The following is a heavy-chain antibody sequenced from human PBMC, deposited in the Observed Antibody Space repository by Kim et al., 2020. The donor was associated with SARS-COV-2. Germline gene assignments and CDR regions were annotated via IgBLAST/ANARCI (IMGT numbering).Heavy chain of an antibody. CDR1: GGSFSGYY. J-gene: IGHJ4*02. CDR3: ARGPQRMATIKGPFVY. Sequence: SETLSLTCAVYGGSFSGYYWSWIRQPPGKGLEWIGEINHSGSTNYNPSLKSRVTISVDTSKNQFSLKLSSVTAADTAVYYCARGPQRMATIKGPFVYWGQGTLVTVSS. D-gene: IGHD5-12*01. V-gene: IGHV4-34*01. CDR2: INHSGST.